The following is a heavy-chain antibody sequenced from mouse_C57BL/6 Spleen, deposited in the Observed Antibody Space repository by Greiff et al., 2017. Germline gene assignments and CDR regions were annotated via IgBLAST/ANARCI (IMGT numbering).Heavy chain of an antibody. J-gene: IGHJ1*03. D-gene: IGHD4-1*01. CDR3: ARPLGNWYFDV. Sequence: QVHVKQPGAELVKPGASVKLSCKASGYTFTSYWMHWVKQRPGQGLEWIGMIHPNSGSTNYNEKFKSNATLTVDKSSSTAYMQLSSLTSEDSAVYYCARPLGNWYFDVWGTGTTVTVSS. CDR2: IHPNSGST. CDR1: GYTFTSYW. V-gene: IGHV1-64*01.